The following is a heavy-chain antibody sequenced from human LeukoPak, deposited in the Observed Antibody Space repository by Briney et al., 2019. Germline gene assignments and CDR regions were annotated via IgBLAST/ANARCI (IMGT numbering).Heavy chain of an antibody. Sequence: GGSLRLSCGVSGITISNYGMSWVRQAPGKGVEWVAGLSGSAGGTNYADSVKGRFTISRENSKNTMFLQMDRMRAEDTAVYFCAKRGVVVRVFLVGFHKEAYYFDSWGQGAQVTVSS. CDR2: LSGSAGGT. V-gene: IGHV3-23*01. J-gene: IGHJ4*02. CDR1: GITISNYG. CDR3: AKRGVVVRVFLVGFHKEAYYFDS. D-gene: IGHD3-16*02.